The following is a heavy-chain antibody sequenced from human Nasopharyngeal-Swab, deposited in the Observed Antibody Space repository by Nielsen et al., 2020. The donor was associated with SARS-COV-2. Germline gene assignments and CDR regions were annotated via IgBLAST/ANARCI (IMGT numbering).Heavy chain of an antibody. V-gene: IGHV3-21*06. D-gene: IGHD3-3*01. J-gene: IGHJ3*02. Sequence: GGSLRLSCAASGFTFSSYTMNWVRQAPGKGLEWVSSISPTSDYIYYAESVKGRFTISRDNAKNSLFLQMNSLRAEETAIYYCARGYDFRSGSNAFDIWGQGTMVTVSS. CDR2: ISPTSDYI. CDR1: GFTFSSYT. CDR3: ARGYDFRSGSNAFDI.